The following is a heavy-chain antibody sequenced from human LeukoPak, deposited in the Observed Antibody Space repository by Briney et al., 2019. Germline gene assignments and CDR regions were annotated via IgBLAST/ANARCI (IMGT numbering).Heavy chain of an antibody. D-gene: IGHD2-2*01. CDR3: ATVPAANKNWFDP. J-gene: IGHJ5*02. V-gene: IGHV1-69*13. Sequence: SVKVSCKASGGTFSSYAISWVRQAPGQGLEWMGGIIPIFGTANYAQKFQGRVTITADESTSTAYMELSSLRSEDTAVCYCATVPAANKNWFDPWGQGTLVTVSS. CDR1: GGTFSSYA. CDR2: IIPIFGTA.